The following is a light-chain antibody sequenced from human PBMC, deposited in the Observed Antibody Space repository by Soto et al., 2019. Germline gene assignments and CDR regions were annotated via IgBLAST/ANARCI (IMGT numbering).Light chain of an antibody. CDR3: QHYNSYSEA. V-gene: IGKV1-5*03. Sequence: DIQMTQSPSTLSGSVGDRVTITCRASQTISSWLAWYQQKPGKAPKLLIYKASTLKSGVPSRFSGSRSGTEFTLTIRSLQPDAFAPYYCQHYNSYSEAFGQGTTVDTK. J-gene: IGKJ1*01. CDR1: QTISSW. CDR2: KAS.